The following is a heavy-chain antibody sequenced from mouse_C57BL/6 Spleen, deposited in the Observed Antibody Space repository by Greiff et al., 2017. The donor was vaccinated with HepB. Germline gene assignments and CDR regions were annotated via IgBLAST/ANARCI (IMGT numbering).Heavy chain of an antibody. CDR1: GYTFTSYW. CDR3: ARSGYYYGSSSEAMDY. V-gene: IGHV1-52*01. Sequence: QVQLKQPGAELVRPGSSVKLSCKASGYTFTSYWMHWVKQRPIQGLEWIGNIDPSDSETHYNQKFKDKATLTVDKSSSTAYMQLSSLTSEDSAVYDGARSGYYYGSSSEAMDYWGQGTSVTVSS. CDR2: IDPSDSET. D-gene: IGHD1-1*01. J-gene: IGHJ4*01.